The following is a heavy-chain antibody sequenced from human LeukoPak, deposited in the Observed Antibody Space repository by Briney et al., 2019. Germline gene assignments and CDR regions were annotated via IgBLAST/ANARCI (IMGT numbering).Heavy chain of an antibody. CDR3: AREWEEDTAFDY. J-gene: IGHJ4*02. D-gene: IGHD5-18*01. Sequence: GRSLRLSCAASGFTFSSYAMHWVRQAPGKGLEWVAVISYDGSNKYYADSVKGRFTISRDNSKNTLYLQMNSLRAEDTAVYYCAREWEEDTAFDYWGQGTLVTVSS. CDR1: GFTFSSYA. CDR2: ISYDGSNK. V-gene: IGHV3-30*04.